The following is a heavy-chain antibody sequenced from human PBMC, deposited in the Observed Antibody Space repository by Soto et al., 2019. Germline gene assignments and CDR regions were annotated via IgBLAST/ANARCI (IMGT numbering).Heavy chain of an antibody. CDR3: ARVWNDGRFDY. CDR2: INQNGGAM. D-gene: IGHD1-1*01. V-gene: IGHV3-7*01. Sequence: GGSLRLSCAASGFTFSNYWMTWVRQAPGKGLEWVASINQNGGAMHYVDSVKGRFTVSRDNAKNSLYLQVNSLRAEDTAVFYCARVWNDGRFDYWGQGTLVTVSS. J-gene: IGHJ4*02. CDR1: GFTFSNYW.